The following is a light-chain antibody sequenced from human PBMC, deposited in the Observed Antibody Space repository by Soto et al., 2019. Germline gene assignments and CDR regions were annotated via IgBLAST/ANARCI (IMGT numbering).Light chain of an antibody. V-gene: IGKV3-15*01. J-gene: IGKJ1*01. CDR2: GAS. CDR3: QQYNNWPLT. Sequence: IVMTQSPATLSVSPGERATLSCRASQSVSSTFAWYQQKPGQAPRLLSSGASTRATGVPARFSGSGAGTEFTLTISSLQSEDVAVYYCQQYNNWPLTFGQGTKVDIK. CDR1: QSVSST.